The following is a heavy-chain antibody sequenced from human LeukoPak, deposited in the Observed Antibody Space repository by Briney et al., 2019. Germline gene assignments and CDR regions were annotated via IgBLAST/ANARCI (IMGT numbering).Heavy chain of an antibody. CDR3: ARGRDCSSTSCLHFLGY. V-gene: IGHV1-46*01. D-gene: IGHD2-2*01. Sequence: ASVKVSCKASGYTFTSYYMHWVRQAPGQGLEWMGIINPSGGSTSYAQKFQDRVTMTRDTSTSAVYMELSSLRSEDTAVYYCARGRDCSSTSCLHFLGYWGQGTLVTVSS. J-gene: IGHJ4*02. CDR2: INPSGGST. CDR1: GYTFTSYY.